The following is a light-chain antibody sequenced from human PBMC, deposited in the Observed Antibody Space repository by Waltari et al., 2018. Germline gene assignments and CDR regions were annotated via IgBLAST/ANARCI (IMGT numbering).Light chain of an antibody. V-gene: IGKV1-12*01. Sequence: DIQMTQSPSSVSASVVDRVIITCRASQGIRNWLAWYQQKPGKAPKLLIYAASILQTGVPSRFSGSGSGTDFTLTISNLQPEDFATYFCQQGNSFPPPFGQGTNVEVK. J-gene: IGKJ1*01. CDR3: QQGNSFPPP. CDR1: QGIRNW. CDR2: AAS.